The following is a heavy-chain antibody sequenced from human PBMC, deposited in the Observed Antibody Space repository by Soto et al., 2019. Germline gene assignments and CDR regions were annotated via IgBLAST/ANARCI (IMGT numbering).Heavy chain of an antibody. CDR2: ICPKFGTT. V-gene: IGHV1-69*01. CDR1: GDTDTNYV. D-gene: IGHD3-16*02. J-gene: IGHJ6*02. CDR3: EAEMTFGKLSVV. Sequence: QVQLVQSGAEVKKPGSSVKVSCKASGDTDTNYVISWVRQAPGQGLEWMGGICPKFGTTYSAQKLQDRLTITADEGTSTVYMQLSSLRLDDTAVYYCEAEMTFGKLSVVWGQGTTVTVSS.